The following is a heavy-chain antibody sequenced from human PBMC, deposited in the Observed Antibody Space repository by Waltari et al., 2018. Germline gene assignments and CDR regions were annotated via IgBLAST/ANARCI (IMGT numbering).Heavy chain of an antibody. CDR3: ARGSEGSYCSGGTCYSYYYMDV. CDR2: ISYSGST. V-gene: IGHV4-59*01. Sequence: QVQLQESGPGLVKPAETLSLTCTVSGGSISNYYCSCIRQPPGKGLEWIGYISYSGSTTYSPSLKSRVTITVDRSKKQFSLKLNFVTAADTAVYYCARGSEGSYCSGGTCYSYYYMDVWGKGTTVTVSS. D-gene: IGHD2-15*01. J-gene: IGHJ6*03. CDR1: GGSISNYY.